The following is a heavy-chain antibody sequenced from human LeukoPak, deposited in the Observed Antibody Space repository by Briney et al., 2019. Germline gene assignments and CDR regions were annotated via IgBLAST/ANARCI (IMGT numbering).Heavy chain of an antibody. CDR3: ARTPSSSSSYVFDM. V-gene: IGHV4-59*01. CDR2: IYYSGST. D-gene: IGHD6-6*01. J-gene: IGHJ3*02. CDR1: GNSISTYY. Sequence: SETLSLTCTVSGNSISTYYWSWIWQPPGKGLEWIGYIYYSGSTNYNPSLKSRVTISVDTSKNQFSLKLSSVTAADTAVYHCARTPSSSSSYVFDMWGQGTMVSVSS.